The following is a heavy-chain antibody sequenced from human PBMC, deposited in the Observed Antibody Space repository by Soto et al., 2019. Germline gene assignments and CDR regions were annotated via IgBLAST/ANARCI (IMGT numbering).Heavy chain of an antibody. Sequence: ASVKVSCKASGYTFTSKPIHWVRQAPGQGLEWVGVINPIGGGTTYAQNFQGRVTLTGDTSTSRVYMELSGLRSEHTAVYYCARDSTYCGGDCYSNWFDCWGQGTLVTVSS. CDR1: GYTFTSKP. CDR3: ARDSTYCGGDCYSNWFDC. V-gene: IGHV1-46*01. J-gene: IGHJ5*01. D-gene: IGHD2-21*02. CDR2: INPIGGGT.